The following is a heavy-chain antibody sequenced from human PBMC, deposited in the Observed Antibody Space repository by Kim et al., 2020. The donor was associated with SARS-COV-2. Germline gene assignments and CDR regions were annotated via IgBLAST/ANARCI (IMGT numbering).Heavy chain of an antibody. CDR3: ARHVMGYYYYYGMDV. Sequence: PTLKSRVTISVDTSKNQFSLKLSSVTAADTAVYYCARHVMGYYYYYGMDVWGQGTTVTVSS. V-gene: IGHV4-39*01. J-gene: IGHJ6*02. D-gene: IGHD3-16*01.